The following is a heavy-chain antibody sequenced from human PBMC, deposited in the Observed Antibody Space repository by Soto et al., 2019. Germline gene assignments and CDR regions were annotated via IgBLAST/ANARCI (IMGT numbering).Heavy chain of an antibody. D-gene: IGHD4-17*01. V-gene: IGHV5-51*01. Sequence: PGESLKISCKGSGYSFTSYWIGWVRQMPGKGLEWMGIIYPGDSDTRYSPSFQGQVTISADKSISTAYLQWSSLKASDTAMYYCARGGTNGYYGGGPYYYYMDVWGKGTTVTVSS. CDR1: GYSFTSYW. J-gene: IGHJ6*03. CDR3: ARGGTNGYYGGGPYYYYMDV. CDR2: IYPGDSDT.